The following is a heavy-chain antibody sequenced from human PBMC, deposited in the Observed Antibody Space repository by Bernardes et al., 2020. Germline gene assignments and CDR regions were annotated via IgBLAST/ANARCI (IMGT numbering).Heavy chain of an antibody. Sequence: GGSLRLSCEASGFSLSDYGMHWVRQAPGKGLEWVAGIFFDGSNEYYADSVKGRFTISRDNFRNTLSLQMNVVRGEDTATYYCARATETNCANRSCDGRWVDPWGQGTLVAVSP. J-gene: IGHJ5*02. CDR1: GFSLSDYG. CDR2: IFFDGSNE. CDR3: ARATETNCANRSCDGRWVDP. V-gene: IGHV3-33*01. D-gene: IGHD2-8*01.